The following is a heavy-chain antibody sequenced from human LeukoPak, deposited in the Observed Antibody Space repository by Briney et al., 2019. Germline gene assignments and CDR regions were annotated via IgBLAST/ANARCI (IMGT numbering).Heavy chain of an antibody. CDR3: AKDNRRHYTSGPNPDSLH. CDR2: ISWNSGSI. V-gene: IGHV3-9*01. J-gene: IGHJ4*02. CDR1: GFIFNNYA. Sequence: GGSLRLSCAGSGFIFNNYAMHWVRQPPGKGLEWVSGISWNSGSIDYADSVKGRFTISRNNAKNSLYLQMNSLRVEDTAFYYCAKDNRRHYTSGPNPDSLHWGQGALVTVSS. D-gene: IGHD6-19*01.